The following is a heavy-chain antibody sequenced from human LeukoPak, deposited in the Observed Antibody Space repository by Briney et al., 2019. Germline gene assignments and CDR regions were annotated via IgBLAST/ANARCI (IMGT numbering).Heavy chain of an antibody. CDR1: GFTFSSYG. CDR3: AKDDALVVVTAIQNYYYYMDV. Sequence: GGSLRLSCAASGFTFSSYGMHWVRQAPGKGLEWVAVISYDGSNKYYADSVKGRFTISRDNSKNTLYLQMNSLRAEDTAVYYCAKDDALVVVTAIQNYYYYMDVWGKGTTVTVSS. D-gene: IGHD2-21*02. V-gene: IGHV3-30*18. CDR2: ISYDGSNK. J-gene: IGHJ6*03.